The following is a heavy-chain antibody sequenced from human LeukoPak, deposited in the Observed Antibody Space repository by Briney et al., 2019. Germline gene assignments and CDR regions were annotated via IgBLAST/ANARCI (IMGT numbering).Heavy chain of an antibody. V-gene: IGHV4-39*01. CDR1: GGSIRSSAYY. J-gene: IGHJ3*02. CDR2: VYYSGST. Sequence: SETLSLTCTVSGGSIRSSAYYWGWIRQPPGKGLEWIGTVYYSGSTYYNPSLKSRVTISIDTSNNQFSLNLSSETAADTAVFYCARLPVNDSFDIWGQGTMVTVS. CDR3: ARLPVNDSFDI.